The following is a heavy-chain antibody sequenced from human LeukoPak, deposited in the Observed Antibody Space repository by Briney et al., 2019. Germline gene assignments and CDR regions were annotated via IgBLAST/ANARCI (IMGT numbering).Heavy chain of an antibody. CDR2: ISPDGSTT. CDR3: AKAFDRLPPPVEWAGTDY. Sequence: SGGSLRLSCAASGFTYSSYWMHWVRQVPGMGLVWVSRISPDGSTTNYADSVKGRFTISRDNAKNALYLQMNSLRADDTAVYYCAKAFDRLPPPVEWAGTDYWGQGTLVTVSS. D-gene: IGHD6-19*01. J-gene: IGHJ4*02. V-gene: IGHV3-74*01. CDR1: GFTYSSYW.